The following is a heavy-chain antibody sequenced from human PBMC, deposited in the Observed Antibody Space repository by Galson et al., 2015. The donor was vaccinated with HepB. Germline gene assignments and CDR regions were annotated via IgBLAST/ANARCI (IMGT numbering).Heavy chain of an antibody. CDR2: ISGSGVST. Sequence: SLRLSCAASGFTFSNYAMSWVRQAPGKGLEWVSVISGSGVSTHYADSVKGRFTISRDNSKNTLYVQMDSLRAGDTAVYYCAKRGFSYGLTSGSYDFWGQGTLVTVSS. V-gene: IGHV3-23*01. CDR3: AKRGFSYGLTSGSYDF. J-gene: IGHJ4*02. D-gene: IGHD5-18*01. CDR1: GFTFSNYA.